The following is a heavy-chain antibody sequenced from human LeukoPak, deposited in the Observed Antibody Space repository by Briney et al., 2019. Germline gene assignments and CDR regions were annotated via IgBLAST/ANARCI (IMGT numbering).Heavy chain of an antibody. J-gene: IGHJ5*02. Sequence: GASVKVSCKASRGTFSSYGIYWVRQAPGQGLEWMGGIIPIFGTTKYAQKFQGRVTITADESTSTAYMELSSLRSEDTAVYYCARDNSVRDEAWWFNPWGQGTLVTVSS. CDR3: ARDNSVRDEAWWFNP. CDR1: RGTFSSYG. V-gene: IGHV1-69*13. D-gene: IGHD5-24*01. CDR2: IIPIFGTT.